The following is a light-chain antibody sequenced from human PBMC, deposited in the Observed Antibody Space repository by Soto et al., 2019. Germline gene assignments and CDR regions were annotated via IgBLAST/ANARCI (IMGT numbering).Light chain of an antibody. CDR1: QGISSY. J-gene: IGKJ3*01. CDR2: AAS. Sequence: IQLTQSPSSLSASVGDRVTITCRASQGISSYLAWYQQKPGKAPNLLIYAASTLQSGVPSRFGGSGSGTDFTVTISSLQPEDFATYYCQQLLTSPFTFGPGTKVDSK. CDR3: QQLLTSPFT. V-gene: IGKV1-9*01.